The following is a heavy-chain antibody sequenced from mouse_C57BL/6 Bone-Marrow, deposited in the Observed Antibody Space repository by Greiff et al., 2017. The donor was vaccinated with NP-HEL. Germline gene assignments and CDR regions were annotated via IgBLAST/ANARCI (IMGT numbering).Heavy chain of an antibody. Sequence: DVKLVESGGGLVKPGGSLKLSCAASGFTFSDYGMHWVRQAPEKGLEWVAYISSGSSTIYYADTVKGRFTISRDNAKNTLFLQMTSLRSEDTAMYYCARSFITTVVEYYYAMDYWGQGTSVTVSS. D-gene: IGHD1-1*01. V-gene: IGHV5-17*01. CDR3: ARSFITTVVEYYYAMDY. J-gene: IGHJ4*01. CDR2: ISSGSSTI. CDR1: GFTFSDYG.